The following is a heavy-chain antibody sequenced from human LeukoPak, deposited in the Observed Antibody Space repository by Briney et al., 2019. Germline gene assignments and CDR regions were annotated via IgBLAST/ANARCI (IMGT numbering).Heavy chain of an antibody. D-gene: IGHD1-14*01. CDR2: ISSSSSYI. CDR1: GFTFSSYS. V-gene: IGHV3-21*04. J-gene: IGHJ4*02. CDR3: AKRPGPKPAYYFDY. Sequence: GGSLRLSCAASGFTFSSYSMNWVRQAPGKGLEWVSSISSSSSYIYYADSVKGRFTISRDNAKNSLYLQMNSLRAEDTAVYYCAKRPGPKPAYYFDYWGQGTLVTVSS.